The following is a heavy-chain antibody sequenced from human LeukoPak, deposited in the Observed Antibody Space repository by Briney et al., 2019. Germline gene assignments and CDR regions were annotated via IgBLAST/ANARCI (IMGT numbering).Heavy chain of an antibody. CDR2: VKNDGSEK. J-gene: IGHJ5*02. D-gene: IGHD4-11*01. CDR3: REGHYSDYA. V-gene: IGHV3-7*01. CDR1: GFTFSDYW. Sequence: GGSLRLSCAASGFTFSDYWMNWVRQAPGKGLEWVANVKNDGSEKYYVDSVKGRFTISRDNAKNTLFLQMSSLRVEDTAVYYCREGHYSDYAWGQGAVVTVSS.